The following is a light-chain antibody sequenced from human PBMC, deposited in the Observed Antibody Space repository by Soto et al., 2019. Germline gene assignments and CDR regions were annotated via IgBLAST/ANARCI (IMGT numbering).Light chain of an antibody. CDR3: QQYDSSPWT. CDR1: QSVSSSF. Sequence: EIVLTQSPGTLSLSPGERATLSCRASQSVSSSFLAWYQQKPGQAPSLLIYGASSRATGLPDRCSGSGSGTDFSLIISRLEPEDFAVYYCQQYDSSPWTFGQGTKVEIK. CDR2: GAS. V-gene: IGKV3-20*01. J-gene: IGKJ1*01.